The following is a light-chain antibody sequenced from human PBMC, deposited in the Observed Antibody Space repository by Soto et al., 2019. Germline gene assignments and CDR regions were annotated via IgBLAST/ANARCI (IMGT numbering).Light chain of an antibody. J-gene: IGLJ3*02. V-gene: IGLV2-23*01. CDR2: EAF. CDR1: ITNIGSHDL. Sequence: QSALTQPASVSGSLGQSITLSCTGAITNIGSHDLLSWYQQYPGQAPTLMIYEAFKRPSGVSDRFSGSKSGNTASLTISGLQAEDEDDYYCCSYAGSTTWVFGGGTKLTVL. CDR3: CSYAGSTTWV.